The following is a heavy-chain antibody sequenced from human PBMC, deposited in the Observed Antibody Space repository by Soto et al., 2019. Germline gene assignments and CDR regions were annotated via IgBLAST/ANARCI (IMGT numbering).Heavy chain of an antibody. CDR1: GFTFNKYS. Sequence: GGSLRLSCAASGFTFNKYSMNWVRQAPGKGLEWVSSITSKTGDQYYADSVKGRFIISRDNTKNSLSLQVTSLRDEDTAVYYCARDLRPNDRSLGDLAYWGQGTLVTVSS. CDR2: ITSKTGDQ. D-gene: IGHD3-22*01. J-gene: IGHJ4*02. CDR3: ARDLRPNDRSLGDLAY. V-gene: IGHV3-21*06.